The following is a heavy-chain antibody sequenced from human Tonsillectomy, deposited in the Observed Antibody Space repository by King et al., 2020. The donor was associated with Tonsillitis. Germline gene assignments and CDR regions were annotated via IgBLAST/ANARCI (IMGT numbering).Heavy chain of an antibody. D-gene: IGHD6-19*01. Sequence: QLQESGPGLVKPSETLSLTCTVSGGSFSSASYFWGWIRQPPRKGLEWIGSIYYLGNTYYNPSLKSRVTISLDTSKNQLSLKLTSVTAADTAVYYCARHPEYSSGWKWYFDLWGRGTPVTVSS. CDR1: GGSFSSASYF. CDR3: ARHPEYSSGWKWYFDL. CDR2: IYYLGNT. V-gene: IGHV4-39*07. J-gene: IGHJ2*01.